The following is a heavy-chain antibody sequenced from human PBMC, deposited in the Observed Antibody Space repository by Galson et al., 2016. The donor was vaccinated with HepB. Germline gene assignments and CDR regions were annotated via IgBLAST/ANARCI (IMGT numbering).Heavy chain of an antibody. Sequence: SLRLSCAASGFAFSTFGMHWVRQAPGKGLEWVAIISYDGSNQFFIDSVGGRFTISRDNVGNSLSLQMNSLRAGDTAVFYCARSGDEAGWNFHQWGQGTLVTVSS. CDR3: ARSGDEAGWNFHQ. CDR1: GFAFSTFG. CDR2: ISYDGSNQ. V-gene: IGHV3-30*03. D-gene: IGHD6-19*01. J-gene: IGHJ1*01.